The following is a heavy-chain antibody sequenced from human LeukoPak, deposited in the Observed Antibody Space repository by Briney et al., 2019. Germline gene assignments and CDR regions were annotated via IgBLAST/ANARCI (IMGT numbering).Heavy chain of an antibody. D-gene: IGHD3-9*01. CDR3: TTDPKAYYDILTGYYLFDY. CDR2: IKSKTDGGTT. CDR1: GFTFSNAW. Sequence: GGSLRLSCAASGFTFSNAWMSWVRQAPGKGLEWVGRIKSKTDGGTTDYAAPVKGRFTISRDDSKNTLYLQMNSLKTEDTAVYYCTTDPKAYYDILTGYYLFDYWGQGTLVTVSS. V-gene: IGHV3-15*01. J-gene: IGHJ4*02.